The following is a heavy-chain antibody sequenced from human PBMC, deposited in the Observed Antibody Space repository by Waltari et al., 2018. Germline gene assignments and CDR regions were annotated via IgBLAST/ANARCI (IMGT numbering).Heavy chain of an antibody. V-gene: IGHV4-34*01. CDR1: GGSFSGYY. CDR3: ASIRGHSSSRGRVDY. D-gene: IGHD6-6*01. CDR2: INHSGST. Sequence: QVQLQQWGAGLLKPSETLSLTCAVYGGSFSGYYWSWIRQPPGKGLEWIGEINHSGSTNYNPSLKSRVTRSVDTSKNQFSLKLSAVTAADTAVYYCASIRGHSSSRGRVDYWGQGTLVTVSS. J-gene: IGHJ4*02.